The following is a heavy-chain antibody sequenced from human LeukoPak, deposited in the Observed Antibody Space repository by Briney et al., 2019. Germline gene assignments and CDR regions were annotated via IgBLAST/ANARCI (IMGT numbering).Heavy chain of an antibody. CDR1: GGSISSSSYY. CDR3: ATPQYNWNYYFDY. D-gene: IGHD1-7*01. CDR2: ISYSGST. V-gene: IGHV4-39*01. Sequence: SETLSLTCTVSGGSISSSSYYWGWIRQPPGKGLEWIGSISYSGSTYYNPSLKSRVTISIDTSKNQFSLKLSSVTAADTAVYYCATPQYNWNYYFDYWGQGTLVTVSS. J-gene: IGHJ4*02.